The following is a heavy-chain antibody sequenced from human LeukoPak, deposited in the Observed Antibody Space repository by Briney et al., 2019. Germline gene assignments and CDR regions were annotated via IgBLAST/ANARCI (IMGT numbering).Heavy chain of an antibody. CDR3: AKEPDYSNYVGYFDY. J-gene: IGHJ4*02. CDR1: GFTFSSYA. CDR2: ISGSGGST. D-gene: IGHD4-11*01. V-gene: IGHV3-23*01. Sequence: GGSLRLSCAASGFTFSSYAMSWVRQAPGKGLEWVSAISGSGGSTYYADSVKGRFTISRDNSKNTLYPQMNSLRAEDTAVYYCAKEPDYSNYVGYFDYWGQGTLVTVSS.